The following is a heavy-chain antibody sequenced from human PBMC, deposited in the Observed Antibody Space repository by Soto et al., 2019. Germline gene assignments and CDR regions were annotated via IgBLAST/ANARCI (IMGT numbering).Heavy chain of an antibody. Sequence: GGSLRLSCAASGFTFSSYGMHWVRQAPGKGLEWVAVIWYDGSKKYYADSVKGRFTISRDNSKNTLYLQMNSLRAEATAVYYCARDLGYCSGGSCYPGMFDYWGQGTLVTVSS. CDR2: IWYDGSKK. CDR3: ARDLGYCSGGSCYPGMFDY. J-gene: IGHJ4*02. V-gene: IGHV3-33*01. CDR1: GFTFSSYG. D-gene: IGHD2-15*01.